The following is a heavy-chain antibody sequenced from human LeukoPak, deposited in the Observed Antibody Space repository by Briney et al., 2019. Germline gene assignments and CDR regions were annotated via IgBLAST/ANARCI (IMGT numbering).Heavy chain of an antibody. Sequence: KSSETLSLTCTVSGGSISSYYWSWIRQPPGKGLEWIGYIYYSGSTNYNPSLKSRVTISVDTSKNQFSLKLSSVTAADTAVYYCAKSGERRRPYYFDYWGQGTLVTVSS. D-gene: IGHD3-10*01. CDR1: GGSISSYY. CDR2: IYYSGST. V-gene: IGHV4-59*08. CDR3: AKSGERRRPYYFDY. J-gene: IGHJ4*02.